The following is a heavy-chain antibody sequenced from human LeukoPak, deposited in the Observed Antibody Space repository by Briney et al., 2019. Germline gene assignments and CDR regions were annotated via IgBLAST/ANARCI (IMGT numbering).Heavy chain of an antibody. V-gene: IGHV1-18*01. CDR3: ARDKYSSSRLYNWFDP. Sequence: GASVKVSCKASGYTFTSYGISWVRQAPGQGLEWMGWISAYNGNTNYAQKLQGRVTMTTDTSTSTAYMELRSLRSDDTAVYYCARDKYSSSRLYNWFDPWGQGTLVTVSS. CDR1: GYTFTSYG. CDR2: ISAYNGNT. D-gene: IGHD6-13*01. J-gene: IGHJ5*02.